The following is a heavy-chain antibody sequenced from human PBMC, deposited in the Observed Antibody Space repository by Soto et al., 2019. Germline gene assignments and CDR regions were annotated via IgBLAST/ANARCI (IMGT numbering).Heavy chain of an antibody. Sequence: GAPAELCCKASRYTFTGKSMQSVRQYPGQRLEWMGWINANNGNTKYSQKFQGRVTMTRDTSASTAYMELSSLRSEDTAVYYCARVDLFLDPWGQGTLVTVSS. CDR1: RYTFTGKS. CDR3: ARVDLFLDP. D-gene: IGHD3-9*01. V-gene: IGHV1-3*01. CDR2: INANNGNT. J-gene: IGHJ5*02.